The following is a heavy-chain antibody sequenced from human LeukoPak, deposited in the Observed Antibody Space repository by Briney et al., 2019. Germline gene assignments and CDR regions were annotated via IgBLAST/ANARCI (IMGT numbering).Heavy chain of an antibody. Sequence: ASVKVSCKASGYTFTSYGISWVRQAPGQGLEWMGWISAYNGNTNYAQKLQGRVTMTTDTSTSTAYMELRSLRSDDTAVYYCARGGDSSSWYLDDAFDIWGQGTMVTVSS. CDR2: ISAYNGNT. J-gene: IGHJ3*02. V-gene: IGHV1-18*01. CDR1: GYTFTSYG. D-gene: IGHD6-13*01. CDR3: ARGGDSSSWYLDDAFDI.